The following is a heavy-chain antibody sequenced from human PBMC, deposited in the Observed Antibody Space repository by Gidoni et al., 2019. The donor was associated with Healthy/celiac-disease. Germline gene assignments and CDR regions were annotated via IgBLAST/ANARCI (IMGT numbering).Heavy chain of an antibody. CDR2: ISYDGSNK. CDR1: GFTFSSYA. D-gene: IGHD5-18*01. Sequence: QVQLVESGGGVVQPGRSLRLSCAASGFTFSSYAMHWVRQAPGKGLEWVAVISYDGSNKYYADSVKGRFTISRDNSKNTLYLQMNSLRAEDTAVYYCARDGLDTAMAGTYYFDYWGQGTLVTVSS. J-gene: IGHJ4*02. CDR3: ARDGLDTAMAGTYYFDY. V-gene: IGHV3-30-3*01.